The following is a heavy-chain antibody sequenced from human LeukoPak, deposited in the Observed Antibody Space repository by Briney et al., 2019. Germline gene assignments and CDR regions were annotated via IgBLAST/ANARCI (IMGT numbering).Heavy chain of an antibody. D-gene: IGHD3-3*01. V-gene: IGHV3-64*01. J-gene: IGHJ2*01. CDR3: ARPSGDYWYFDL. CDR1: GFTFSSYA. Sequence: PGGSLRLSCAASGFTFSSYAMHWVRQAPGKGLEYVSAISSNGGSTYYANSVKGRFTISRDNSKNTLYLQMGSLRAEDLAVYYCARPSGDYWYFDLWGRGTLVTVSS. CDR2: ISSNGGST.